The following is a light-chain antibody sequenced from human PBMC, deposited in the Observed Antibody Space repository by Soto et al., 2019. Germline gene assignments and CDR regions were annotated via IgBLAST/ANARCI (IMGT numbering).Light chain of an antibody. CDR1: QGISSA. J-gene: IGKJ2*01. CDR3: QQFNSYPRT. Sequence: AIQLTQSPSSLSASVGDRVTITCRASQGISSALAWYQQKPGKAPKLLIYDASILASGIPSRFSGSGSGTDFTLTISSLQPEDFATYYCQQFNSYPRTFGQGTKLEIK. CDR2: DAS. V-gene: IGKV1-13*02.